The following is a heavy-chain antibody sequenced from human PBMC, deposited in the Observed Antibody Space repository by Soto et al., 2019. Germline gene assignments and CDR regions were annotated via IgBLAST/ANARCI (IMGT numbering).Heavy chain of an antibody. CDR3: ARHHIVPAAMGPSYYYYYMDV. Sequence: SETLSLTCAVYGGSFSGYYWSWIRQPPGKGLEWIGEINHSGSTRYSPSFQGQVTISADKSISTAYLQWSSLKASDTAMYYCARHHIVPAAMGPSYYYYYMDVWGKGTTVTVSS. D-gene: IGHD2-2*01. J-gene: IGHJ6*03. CDR2: INHSGST. V-gene: IGHV4-34*01. CDR1: GGSFSGYY.